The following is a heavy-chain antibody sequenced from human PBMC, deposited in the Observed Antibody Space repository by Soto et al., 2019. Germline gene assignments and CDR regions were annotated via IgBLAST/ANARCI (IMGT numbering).Heavy chain of an antibody. V-gene: IGHV3-9*01. CDR1: GFTFDDYA. D-gene: IGHD6-13*01. J-gene: IGHJ6*02. CDR3: AKSAIAAAGDYYYYYGMDV. CDR2: ISWNSGSI. Sequence: EVQLVESGGGLVQPGRSLRLSCAASGFTFDDYAMHWVRQAPGKGLEWVSGISWNSGSIGYADSVKGRFTISRDNAKNPLYLQMNSLRAEDTALYYCAKSAIAAAGDYYYYYGMDVWGQGTTVTVSS.